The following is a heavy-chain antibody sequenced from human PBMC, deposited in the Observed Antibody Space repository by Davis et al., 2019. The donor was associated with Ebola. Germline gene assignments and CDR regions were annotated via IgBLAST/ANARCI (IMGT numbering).Heavy chain of an antibody. V-gene: IGHV3-9*01. CDR2: ISWHTVKT. Sequence: PGGSLRLSCAASGFTFSNYAMHWVRQPPGQGLEWVASISWHTVKTGYSDSVKGRFTISRDNAKKSLYLEMNNVKLEDAASYYCAKDKGSGYYNEANMNNFYYYYAMDVWGKGTTVTVSS. CDR1: GFTFSNYA. J-gene: IGHJ6*04. CDR3: AKDKGSGYYNEANMNNFYYYYAMDV. D-gene: IGHD5-12*01.